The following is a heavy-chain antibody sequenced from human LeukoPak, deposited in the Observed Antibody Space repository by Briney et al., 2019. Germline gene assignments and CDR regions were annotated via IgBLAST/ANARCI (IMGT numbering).Heavy chain of an antibody. CDR1: GFTFSSYS. Sequence: KPGGSLRLSCAASGFTFSSYSMNWVRPAPGKGLEWVSSSSSSSSYIYYADSVKGRFTISRDNAKNSLYLQMNSLRAEDTAVYYCARDPLAYDSSGYPPFVDYWGQGTLVTVSS. CDR2: SSSSSSYI. D-gene: IGHD3-22*01. CDR3: ARDPLAYDSSGYPPFVDY. V-gene: IGHV3-21*01. J-gene: IGHJ4*02.